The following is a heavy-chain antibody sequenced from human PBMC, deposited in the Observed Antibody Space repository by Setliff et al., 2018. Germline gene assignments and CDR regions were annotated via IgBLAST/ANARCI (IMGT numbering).Heavy chain of an antibody. V-gene: IGHV1-69-2*01. CDR2: IDPRDDFT. J-gene: IGHJ4*02. CDR3: AIDYGPTGTPYH. CDR1: GYSFSGFY. Sequence: GASVKVSCKASGYSFSGFYMHWVRQVPGEGLEALGRIDPRDDFTVYAERFKDRLTITADTSTDTSYMEMSSLRFEDTAVYYCAIDYGPTGTPYHWGQGTPVTVSS. D-gene: IGHD1-1*01.